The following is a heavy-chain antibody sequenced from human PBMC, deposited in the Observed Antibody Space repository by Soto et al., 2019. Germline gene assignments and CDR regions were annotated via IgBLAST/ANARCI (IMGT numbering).Heavy chain of an antibody. CDR2: IIPIFGTA. D-gene: IGHD3-3*01. V-gene: IGHV1-69*06. CDR3: ARADAIFGVVIMEGGTFDI. CDR1: GGTFSSYA. J-gene: IGHJ3*02. Sequence: ASVKVSCKASGGTFSSYAISWVRQAPGQGLEWMGGIIPIFGTANYAQKFQGRVAITADKSTSTAYMELSSLRSEDTAVYYCARADAIFGVVIMEGGTFDIWGQGTMVTVSS.